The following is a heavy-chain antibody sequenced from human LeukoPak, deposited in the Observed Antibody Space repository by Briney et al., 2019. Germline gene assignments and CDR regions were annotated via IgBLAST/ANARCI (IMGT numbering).Heavy chain of an antibody. J-gene: IGHJ4*02. Sequence: GGSLRLSCAASGFTFDDYAMHWVRQAPGKGLEWVSGISWNSGSIGYADSVKGRFTVSRDNAKNSLYLQMNSLGAEDTAVYYCATSDYYGSGRGGVSPSDFWGQGTLVTVSS. CDR2: ISWNSGSI. D-gene: IGHD3-10*01. CDR1: GFTFDDYA. V-gene: IGHV3-9*01. CDR3: ATSDYYGSGRGGVSPSDF.